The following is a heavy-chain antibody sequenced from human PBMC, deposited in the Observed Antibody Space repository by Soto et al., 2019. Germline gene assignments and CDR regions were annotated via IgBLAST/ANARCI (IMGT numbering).Heavy chain of an antibody. CDR1: GFTLSSYD. D-gene: IGHD2-21*01. J-gene: IGHJ6*02. Sequence: GGSLRLSCVVSGFTLSSYDMNWVRQAPGKGLEWVSRVGVSGGSIYYADSVKGRFTISRENAKNSLYRQMNILRAGDTEVYFCVRRQSLSYGHSGMDVWGQGTTVTVSS. V-gene: IGHV3-48*03. CDR3: VRRQSLSYGHSGMDV. CDR2: VGVSGGSI.